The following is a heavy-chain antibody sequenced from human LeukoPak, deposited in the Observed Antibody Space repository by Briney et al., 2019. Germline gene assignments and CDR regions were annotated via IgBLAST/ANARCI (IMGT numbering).Heavy chain of an antibody. Sequence: GGSLRLSCAASGFTFSSYGMHWVRQAPGKGLEWVAFIRYDGSNKYYADSVKGRFTISRDNSKNTLYLQMNSLRAEDTAVYYCAKGRCSSTSCYGDYWGQGTLVTVSS. D-gene: IGHD2-2*01. V-gene: IGHV3-30*02. J-gene: IGHJ4*02. CDR3: AKGRCSSTSCYGDY. CDR1: GFTFSSYG. CDR2: IRYDGSNK.